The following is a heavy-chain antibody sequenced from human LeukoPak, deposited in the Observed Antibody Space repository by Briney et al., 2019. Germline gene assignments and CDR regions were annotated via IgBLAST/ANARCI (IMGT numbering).Heavy chain of an antibody. CDR3: ARDRKNSYFDY. Sequence: GGSLRLFCAASGFTFSSYWMHWVRQAPGKGLVWVSRINSDGSSTSYADSVKGRFTISRDNAKSTLYLQMNSLRAEDTAVYYCARDRKNSYFDYWGQGSLVTVSS. CDR1: GFTFSSYW. CDR2: INSDGSST. J-gene: IGHJ4*02. D-gene: IGHD1-14*01. V-gene: IGHV3-74*01.